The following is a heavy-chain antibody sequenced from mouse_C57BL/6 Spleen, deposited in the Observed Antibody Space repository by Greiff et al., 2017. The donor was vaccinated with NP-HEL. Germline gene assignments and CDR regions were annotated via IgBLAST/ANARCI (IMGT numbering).Heavy chain of an antibody. CDR1: GYTFTDYN. CDR3: ARSDYYYGSKRFDY. Sequence: EVQLQESGPELVKPGASVKMSCKASGYTFTDYNMHWVKQSHGKSLEWIGYINPNNGGTSYNQKFKGKATLTVDNSSSTAYMELRSLTSEDSAVYYGARSDYYYGSKRFDYWGQGTTLTVSS. J-gene: IGHJ2*01. CDR2: INPNNGGT. D-gene: IGHD1-1*01. V-gene: IGHV1-22*01.